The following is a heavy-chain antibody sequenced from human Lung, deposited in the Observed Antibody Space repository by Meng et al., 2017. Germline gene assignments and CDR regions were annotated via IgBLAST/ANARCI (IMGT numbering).Heavy chain of an antibody. CDR3: VRDEDISAAGKLFGDY. V-gene: IGHV1-2*06. D-gene: IGHD6-13*01. CDR1: GYTFTAYW. J-gene: IGHJ4*02. CDR2: IDPRSGDT. Sequence: QVEMFQSWLEVTNPGASVKVSCKPSGYTFTAYWLHWVRQAPGQGLDWMGRIDPRSGDTQYAQKFQGRVTMTRDTSISTTYMELSRLRSDDTAVYYCVRDEDISAAGKLFGDYWGQGTLVTVSS.